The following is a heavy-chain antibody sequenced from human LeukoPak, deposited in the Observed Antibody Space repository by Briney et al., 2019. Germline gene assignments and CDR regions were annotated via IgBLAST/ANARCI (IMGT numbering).Heavy chain of an antibody. J-gene: IGHJ4*02. CDR2: IYYSGST. CDR3: ARVQTGTHFDY. Sequence: SETLSLTCTVSGGSISSYYWSWIRQPPGKGLEWIGYIYYSGSTNYNPSLKRRVTISIDTSKNQFSLKLSSVTAADTAVYYCARVQTGTHFDYWGQGTLVTVSS. CDR1: GGSISSYY. V-gene: IGHV4-59*01. D-gene: IGHD1-7*01.